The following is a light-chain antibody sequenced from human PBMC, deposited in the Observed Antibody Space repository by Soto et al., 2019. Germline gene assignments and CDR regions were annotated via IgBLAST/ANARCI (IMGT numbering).Light chain of an antibody. V-gene: IGKV3-11*01. J-gene: IGKJ4*01. Sequence: EIVLTHSPATLSLSLCEVAGLSGSASQSVSSYLAWYQQKPGQAPRLLIYDASNRATGIPARFSGSGSGTDFTLTISSLEPEDFAVYYCQQRSNWPLTFGGGTKVDIK. CDR3: QQRSNWPLT. CDR2: DAS. CDR1: QSVSSY.